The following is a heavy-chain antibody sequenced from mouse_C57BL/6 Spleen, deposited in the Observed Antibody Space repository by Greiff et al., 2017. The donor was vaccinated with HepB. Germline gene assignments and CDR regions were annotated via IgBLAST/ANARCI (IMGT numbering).Heavy chain of an antibody. V-gene: IGHV1-42*01. CDR2: INPSTGGT. CDR1: GYSFTGYY. Sequence: EVQLQQSGPELVKPGASVKISCKASGYSFTGYYMNWVKQSPEKSLEWIGEINPSTGGTTYNQKFKAKATLTVDKSSSTAYMQLKSLTSEDSAVYDGAGTGGSYAMDYWGQGTSVTVSS. J-gene: IGHJ4*01. CDR3: AGTGGSYAMDY.